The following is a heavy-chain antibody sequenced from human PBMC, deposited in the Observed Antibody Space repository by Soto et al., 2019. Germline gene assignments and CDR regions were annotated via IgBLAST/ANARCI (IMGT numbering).Heavy chain of an antibody. CDR3: AHRVLRTFYGLVTPTSLYFVH. Sequence: QITLKESGPALVKPTQTLTLTCTFSGFSLTTSGLGVVWMRQTPGKAPEWLALIYWDGDERYSPSLRSRLTITKDTAKNQVVLTLANMEPVDTGTYFCAHRVLRTFYGLVTPTSLYFVHWCEGALVTVSS. J-gene: IGHJ4*02. V-gene: IGHV2-5*02. CDR1: GFSLTTSGLG. CDR2: IYWDGDE. D-gene: IGHD3-9*01.